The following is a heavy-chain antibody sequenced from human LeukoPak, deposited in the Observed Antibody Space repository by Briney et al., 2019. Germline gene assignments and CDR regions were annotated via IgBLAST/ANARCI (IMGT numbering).Heavy chain of an antibody. D-gene: IGHD3-3*01. CDR2: MFYGGFT. Sequence: SETLSLTCAVSGDSIKSASYYWGWVRQAPGKGLEWIGSMFYGGFTHYNPSLKSRVTISGDPSKNQFSLEMMSVTAADTAVYYCARCDFWSGSRARFDPWGLGVLVIVSS. J-gene: IGHJ5*02. V-gene: IGHV4-39*01. CDR3: ARCDFWSGSRARFDP. CDR1: GDSIKSASYY.